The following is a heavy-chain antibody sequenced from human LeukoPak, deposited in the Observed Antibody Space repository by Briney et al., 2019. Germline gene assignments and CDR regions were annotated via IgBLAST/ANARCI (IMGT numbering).Heavy chain of an antibody. CDR2: ISYDGTKN. J-gene: IGHJ4*02. CDR3: VKDRSGSYFDY. Sequence: PGGSLRLSCAASGFTFSSYGMQWVRQAPGKGLEWVAFISYDGTKNYYTDSVKGRFTISRDKSKNTVDLQMNSLRPEDTAMYYCVKDRSGSYFDYWGQGTLVTVSS. CDR1: GFTFSSYG. V-gene: IGHV3-30*19. D-gene: IGHD1-26*01.